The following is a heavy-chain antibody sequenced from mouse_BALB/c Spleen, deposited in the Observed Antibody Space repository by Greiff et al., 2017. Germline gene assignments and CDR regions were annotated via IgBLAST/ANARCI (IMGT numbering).Heavy chain of an antibody. CDR3: ARYGNHYFDY. CDR1: GYSITSDYA. CDR2: ISYSGST. J-gene: IGHJ2*01. D-gene: IGHD2-1*01. V-gene: IGHV3-2*02. Sequence: EVQRVESGPGLVKPSQSLSLTCTVTGYSITSDYAWNWIRQFPGNKLEWMGYISYSGSTSYNPSLKSRISITRDTSKNQFFLQLNSVTTEDTATYYCARYGNHYFDYWGQGTTLTVSS.